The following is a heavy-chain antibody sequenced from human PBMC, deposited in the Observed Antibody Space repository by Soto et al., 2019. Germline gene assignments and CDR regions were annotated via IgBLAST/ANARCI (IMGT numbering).Heavy chain of an antibody. CDR2: ISGGSSVT. Sequence: EVHLLESGGGLVQRGGSLRLSCTASGFTFSDYAMTWVRQAPGKGLEWVSTISGGSSVTYYGDSVKGRFTISRDNAKKTPFLQLNRLSAEDTATYYCAKVLSKNYYYPFDFWGQGTQVTVSS. CDR3: AKVLSKNYYYPFDF. V-gene: IGHV3-23*01. D-gene: IGHD3-10*01. CDR1: GFTFSDYA. J-gene: IGHJ4*02.